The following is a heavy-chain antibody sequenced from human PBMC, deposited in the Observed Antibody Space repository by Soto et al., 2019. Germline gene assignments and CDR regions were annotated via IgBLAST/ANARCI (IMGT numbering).Heavy chain of an antibody. Sequence: GGSLRLSCAASGFTFIDYYMSWILQAPWKGLEWVSYISSSGSTIYYADSVKGRFTISRDNAKNSLYLQMNSLRAEDTAVYYCARDRAEVRFLEWPREYNWFDPWGQGTLVTVSS. J-gene: IGHJ5*02. D-gene: IGHD3-3*01. CDR1: GFTFIDYY. CDR2: ISSSGSTI. CDR3: ARDRAEVRFLEWPREYNWFDP. V-gene: IGHV3-11*01.